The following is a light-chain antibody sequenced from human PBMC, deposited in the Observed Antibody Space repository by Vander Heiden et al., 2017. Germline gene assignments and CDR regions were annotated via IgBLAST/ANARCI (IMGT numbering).Light chain of an antibody. Sequence: QSVLTQPPSASGAPGQRVTISCSGRSSNIGSNSVYWYQQLPGRAPKLVIYNNNQRPSGVPDRFSGSRSGTSASLAIIGLQSEDEANYYCAAWDDSLSGFYVFGSGTRVTVL. CDR3: AAWDDSLSGFYV. J-gene: IGLJ1*01. CDR2: NNN. CDR1: SSNIGSNS. V-gene: IGLV1-47*01.